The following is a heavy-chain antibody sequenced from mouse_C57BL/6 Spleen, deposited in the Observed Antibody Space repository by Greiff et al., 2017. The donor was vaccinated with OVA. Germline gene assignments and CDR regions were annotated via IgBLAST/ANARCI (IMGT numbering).Heavy chain of an antibody. Sequence: EVQLVESEGGLVQPGSSMKLSCTASGFTFSDYYMAWVRQVPEKGLEWVANINYDGSSTYYLDSLKSRFIISRDNAKTILYLQMSSLKSEDTATYYCARGGDYYGSSYDWYVDVWGTGTTVTVSS. D-gene: IGHD1-1*01. CDR1: GFTFSDYY. CDR3: ARGGDYYGSSYDWYVDV. CDR2: INYDGSST. V-gene: IGHV5-16*01. J-gene: IGHJ1*03.